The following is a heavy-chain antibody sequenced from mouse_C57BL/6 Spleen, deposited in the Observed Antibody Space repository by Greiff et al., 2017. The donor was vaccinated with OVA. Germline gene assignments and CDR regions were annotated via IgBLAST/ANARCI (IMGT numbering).Heavy chain of an antibody. J-gene: IGHJ4*01. CDR1: GYTFTSYW. Sequence: QVQLQQPGAELVMPGASVKLSCKASGYTFTSYWMHWVKQRPGQGLEWIGEIAPSDSYTNYNQKFKGKSTLTVDKSSSTAYMQLSSLTSEDSAVYYCARSRAYGSSHYYAMDYWGQGTSVTVSS. CDR3: ARSRAYGSSHYYAMDY. D-gene: IGHD1-1*01. V-gene: IGHV1-69*01. CDR2: IAPSDSYT.